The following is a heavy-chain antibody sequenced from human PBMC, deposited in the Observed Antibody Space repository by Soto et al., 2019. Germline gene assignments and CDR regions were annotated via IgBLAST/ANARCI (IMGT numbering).Heavy chain of an antibody. J-gene: IGHJ4*02. CDR1: GFTFSSYA. D-gene: IGHD2-15*01. Sequence: VQLLESGGGLVQPGGSLRLSCAASGFTFSSYAMGWVRQAPGKGLEWVSGIDGSGGDKSFADSVKGRFTISRDNSKNMLYLHMYGLRAEDTVRYYCAKEIVAAAYAETSPFDFWGQGTLVTVSS. CDR2: IDGSGGDK. V-gene: IGHV3-23*01. CDR3: AKEIVAAAYAETSPFDF.